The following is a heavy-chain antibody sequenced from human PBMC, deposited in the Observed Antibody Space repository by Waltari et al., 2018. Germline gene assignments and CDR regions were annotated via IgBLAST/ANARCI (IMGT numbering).Heavy chain of an antibody. Sequence: EVQLVESGGGLVKPGGSLRLSCAASGFTFSSYSMNWVRQAPGKGLEWVSSISSSSYIYYADSVKGRFTISRDNAKNSLYLQMNSLRAEDTAVYYCARDPYSSSPSDYWGQGTLVTVSS. CDR2: ISSSSYI. CDR1: GFTFSSYS. V-gene: IGHV3-21*01. J-gene: IGHJ4*02. CDR3: ARDPYSSSPSDY. D-gene: IGHD6-6*01.